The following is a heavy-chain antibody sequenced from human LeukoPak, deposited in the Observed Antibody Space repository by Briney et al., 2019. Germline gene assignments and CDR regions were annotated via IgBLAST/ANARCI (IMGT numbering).Heavy chain of an antibody. CDR1: GFTFNNYV. CDR2: ISYDGSNK. Sequence: GGSLRLSCAASGFTFNNYVMYWVRQAPGKGLEWVAVISYDGSNKYYADSVKGRFTISRDNSKNTLYLQMNSLRAEDTAVYYCARVRLEYSSSWHDAFDIWGQGTMVTVSS. D-gene: IGHD6-13*01. V-gene: IGHV3-30*04. J-gene: IGHJ3*02. CDR3: ARVRLEYSSSWHDAFDI.